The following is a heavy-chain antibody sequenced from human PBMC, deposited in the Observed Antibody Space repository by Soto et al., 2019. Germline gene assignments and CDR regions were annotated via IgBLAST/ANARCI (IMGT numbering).Heavy chain of an antibody. CDR2: IWCDGSDK. D-gene: IGHD2-2*01. CDR1: GFTLRNPG. V-gene: IGHV3-33*03. CDR3: ARLYCTSASCYSVGAFDI. Sequence: GSPKPPLSRSGFTLRNPGMHWVRPAPGKGPEWVALIWCDGSDKYYADSVKGRFTISRDNSKNTLYLQMNSLRDEDTAVYYCARLYCTSASCYSVGAFDIRGQGTMVTVSS. J-gene: IGHJ3*02.